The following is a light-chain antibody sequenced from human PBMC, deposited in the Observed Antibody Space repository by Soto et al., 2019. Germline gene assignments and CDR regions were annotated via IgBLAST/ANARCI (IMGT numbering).Light chain of an antibody. Sequence: QSALTQPASVSGSPGQSIIISCTGTSSDVGGFNYVSWYQQHPGKAPKLMIYDVTNRPSGVSYRFSGSKSGNTASLAISGLQAEDEADYYCSSYSTTTHVVFGGGTKLTVL. CDR1: SSDVGGFNY. CDR2: DVT. CDR3: SSYSTTTHVV. V-gene: IGLV2-14*03. J-gene: IGLJ2*01.